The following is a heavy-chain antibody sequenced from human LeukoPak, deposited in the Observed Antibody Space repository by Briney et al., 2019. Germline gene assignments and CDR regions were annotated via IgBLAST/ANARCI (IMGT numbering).Heavy chain of an antibody. CDR2: INPNSGGT. CDR1: GYTFTGYY. Sequence: ASVKVSCKASGYTFTGYYMHWVRQAPGQGLEWMGWINPNSGGTNYAQKFQGRVTMTRDTSISTAYMELSRLRSDDTAVYYCASDSVTMVRGALRPLYHMDVWGKGTTVTISS. D-gene: IGHD3-10*01. J-gene: IGHJ6*03. CDR3: ASDSVTMVRGALRPLYHMDV. V-gene: IGHV1-2*02.